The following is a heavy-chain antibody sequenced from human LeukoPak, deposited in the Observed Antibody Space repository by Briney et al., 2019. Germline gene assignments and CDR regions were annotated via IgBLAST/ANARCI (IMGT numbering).Heavy chain of an antibody. V-gene: IGHV4-34*01. CDR3: ARGLGHLAPGGY. Sequence: SETLSLTCGVYGGSLSGYYWSWIRQAPGKGLEWIGEINHSGSTNYNPSLKSRVTILVDTSKNQFSLKLSSVTAADTAVYYCARGLGHLAPGGYWGQGTLVTVSS. CDR2: INHSGST. J-gene: IGHJ4*02. CDR1: GGSLSGYY. D-gene: IGHD3-10*01.